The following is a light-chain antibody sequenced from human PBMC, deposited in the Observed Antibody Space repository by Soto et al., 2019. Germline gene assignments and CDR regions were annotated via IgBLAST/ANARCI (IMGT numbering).Light chain of an antibody. CDR3: QQYGSSGT. V-gene: IGKV3-11*01. Sequence: EILFTQSPATLSLSPGERATLSCRASQSVSSYLAWYQQRPGQDPRLLIYDASNRATGIPARSSGSGSGTDFTLTITRLEPEDLAVYYCQQYGSSGTFGQGTKVDI. CDR2: DAS. J-gene: IGKJ1*01. CDR1: QSVSSY.